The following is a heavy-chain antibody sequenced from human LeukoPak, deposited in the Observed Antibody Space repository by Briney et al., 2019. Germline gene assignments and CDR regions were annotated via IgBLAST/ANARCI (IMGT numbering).Heavy chain of an antibody. J-gene: IGHJ5*02. CDR1: GYTFTSYY. D-gene: IGHD3-22*01. V-gene: IGHV1-46*01. Sequence: ASVKVYCKASGYTFTSYYMHWVRQAPGQGLEWMGIINPSGGSTSYAQKFQGRVTMTRDTSTSTVYMELSSLRSEDTAVYYCARMPMIVVVEQNWFDPWGQGTLVTVSS. CDR2: INPSGGST. CDR3: ARMPMIVVVEQNWFDP.